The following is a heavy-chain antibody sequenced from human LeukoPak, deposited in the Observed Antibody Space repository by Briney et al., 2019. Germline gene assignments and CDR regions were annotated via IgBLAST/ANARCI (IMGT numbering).Heavy chain of an antibody. V-gene: IGHV4-34*01. Sequence: PSETLSLTCAVSGGSFSGYYWSSIRQPAGKRLEWSGEINHSGSTNYNPSLKSRVTISVDTSKNQFSMKLRSVTAADTAVYYCARVRVYYYDMDVWGKGTTVTVSS. D-gene: IGHD3-10*01. J-gene: IGHJ6*03. CDR1: GGSFSGYY. CDR2: INHSGST. CDR3: ARVRVYYYDMDV.